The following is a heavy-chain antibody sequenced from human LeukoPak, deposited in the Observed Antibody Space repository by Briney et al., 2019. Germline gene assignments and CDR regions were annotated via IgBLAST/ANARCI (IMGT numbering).Heavy chain of an antibody. J-gene: IGHJ3*02. V-gene: IGHV2-70*11. Sequence: SGPTLVNPTQTLTLTCTFSGFSLSTSGMCVSWIRQPPGKALEWLARIDWDDDKYYSTSLKIRLTISRDTTKNQVVLTVTNMDPVDTATYYCARTLTGTSGDAFDIWGQGTMVTVSS. CDR2: IDWDDDK. CDR1: GFSLSTSGMC. D-gene: IGHD1-20*01. CDR3: ARTLTGTSGDAFDI.